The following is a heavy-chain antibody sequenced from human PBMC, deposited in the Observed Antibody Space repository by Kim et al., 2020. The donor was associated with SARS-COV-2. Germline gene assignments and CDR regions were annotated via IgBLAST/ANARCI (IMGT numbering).Heavy chain of an antibody. V-gene: IGHV1-18*01. Sequence: LQGRVTMTTDTSTSTAYMELRSLRSDDTAVYYCARSRVFKTLLWFGEFDYWGQGTLVTVSS. CDR3: ARSRVFKTLLWFGEFDY. D-gene: IGHD3-10*01. J-gene: IGHJ4*02.